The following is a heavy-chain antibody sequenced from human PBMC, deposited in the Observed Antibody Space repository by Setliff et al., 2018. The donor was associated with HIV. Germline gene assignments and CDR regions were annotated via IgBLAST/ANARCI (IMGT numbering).Heavy chain of an antibody. V-gene: IGHV4-34*01. CDR2: INHRGST. Sequence: PSETLSLTCAVYGGSFSGYYWSWIRQPPGKGLEWIGEINHRGSTNCNPSLKSRVSISVDTSKNQFSLKLSSVTAADTAVYYCARARTPYYYDSSAYYFNYYYMDVWGKGTTVTVSS. D-gene: IGHD3-22*01. CDR1: GGSFSGYY. J-gene: IGHJ6*03. CDR3: ARARTPYYYDSSAYYFNYYYMDV.